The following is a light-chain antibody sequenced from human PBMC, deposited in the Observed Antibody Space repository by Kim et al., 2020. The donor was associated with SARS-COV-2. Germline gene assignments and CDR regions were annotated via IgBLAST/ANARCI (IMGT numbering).Light chain of an antibody. V-gene: IGLV3-19*01. Sequence: ALGQTVSITCKGDSLRRYSASWYQQKPGQAPLLVISAKNNRPSGIPDRFSGSSSGNTASLTITGALAEDEGDYYCKSRDSSGNHLVFGGGTQLTVL. CDR2: AKN. J-gene: IGLJ3*02. CDR1: SLRRYS. CDR3: KSRDSSGNHLV.